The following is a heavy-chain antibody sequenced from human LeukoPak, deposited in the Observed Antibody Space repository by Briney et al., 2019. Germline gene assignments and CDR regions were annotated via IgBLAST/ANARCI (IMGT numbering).Heavy chain of an antibody. CDR1: GFMFSSYD. V-gene: IGHV3-23*01. J-gene: IGHJ4*02. CDR2: ISGSGGST. D-gene: IGHD2-2*01. CDR3: AKLSRGVVPGEGY. Sequence: GGSLRLSCAASGFMFSSYDMSWVRQAGGKGLEWVSTISGSGGSTYYAESLKGRFTISRDNPWNTVYLQMNSLRAEDTAVYYCAKLSRGVVPGEGYWGQGTLVTVSS.